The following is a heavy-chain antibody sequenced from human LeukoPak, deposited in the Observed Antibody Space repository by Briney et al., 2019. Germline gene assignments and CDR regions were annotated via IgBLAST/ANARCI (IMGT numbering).Heavy chain of an antibody. J-gene: IGHJ4*02. V-gene: IGHV3-30*02. CDR1: GFTFSSYG. CDR3: AKDRSNYEVIDY. CDR2: IRYDGSNK. Sequence: PGGSLRLSCAASGFTFSSYGMHWVRQAPGKGREWVAFIRYDGSNKYYADSVKGRFTISRDNSKNTLYLQMNSLRAEDTAVYYCAKDRSNYEVIDYWGQGTLVTVSS. D-gene: IGHD4-11*01.